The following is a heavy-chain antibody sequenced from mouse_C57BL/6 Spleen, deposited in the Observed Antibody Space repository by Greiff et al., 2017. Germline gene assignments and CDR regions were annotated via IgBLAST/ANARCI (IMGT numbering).Heavy chain of an antibody. D-gene: IGHD1-1*01. CDR1: GYTFTSYW. J-gene: IGHJ4*01. Sequence: QVQLQQPGAELVRPGSSVKLSCKASGYTFTSYWMHWVKQRPIQGLEWIGNIDPSDSETHYNQKFKDKATLTVDKSSSTAYMQLSSLTSEDSAVYYCASYYYGSSPHAMDYWGQGTSVTVSS. V-gene: IGHV1-52*01. CDR2: IDPSDSET. CDR3: ASYYYGSSPHAMDY.